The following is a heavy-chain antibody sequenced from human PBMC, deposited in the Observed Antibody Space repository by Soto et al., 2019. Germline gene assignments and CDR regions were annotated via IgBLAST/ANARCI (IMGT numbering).Heavy chain of an antibody. V-gene: IGHV4-34*01. CDR1: GGSFSEYY. J-gene: IGHJ4*02. CDR2: IHHSGST. CDR3: ARVPRYYHHSAGQYWSREYYFDV. Sequence: ASEMLSLTCAVYGGSFSEYYWTWIRQSPGKGLEWIGEIHHSGSTNYNPSLKSRVTISVDTSKNQFSLKLISVTASDTAVYYCARVPRYYHHSAGQYWSREYYFDVWGQGTLVTVSS. D-gene: IGHD2-2*01.